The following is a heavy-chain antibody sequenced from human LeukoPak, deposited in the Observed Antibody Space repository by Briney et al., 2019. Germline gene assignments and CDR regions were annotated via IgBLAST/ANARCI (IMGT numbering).Heavy chain of an antibody. CDR2: ITGSGDSA. V-gene: IGHV3-23*01. D-gene: IGHD4-17*01. J-gene: IGHJ4*02. Sequence: PGGSLRLSCAASGFTFSSYAMTWVRQAPGKGLEWVSAITGSGDSAYYSDSVKGRFTISRDQSKSTVYLQMNILGAEDTAVYYCAKSGRLGLRGGFFDFWGQGTLVTVSS. CDR3: AKSGRLGLRGGFFDF. CDR1: GFTFSSYA.